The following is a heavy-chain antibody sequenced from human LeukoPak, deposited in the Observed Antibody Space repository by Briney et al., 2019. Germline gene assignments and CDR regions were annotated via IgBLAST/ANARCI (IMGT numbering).Heavy chain of an antibody. J-gene: IGHJ2*01. Sequence: MTSETLSLTCIVSGGSISSSRFYWGWIRQPPGKGLEWIGTIYYSGSTYYNPSLKSRVTISADTSKNQFSLNLSSVTAADTGVYYCASYVSSDLRIVVVTSDWYFDRWGRGTLVTVSS. CDR3: ASYVSSDLRIVVVTSDWYFDR. CDR2: IYYSGST. CDR1: GGSISSSRFY. V-gene: IGHV4-39*01. D-gene: IGHD2-21*02.